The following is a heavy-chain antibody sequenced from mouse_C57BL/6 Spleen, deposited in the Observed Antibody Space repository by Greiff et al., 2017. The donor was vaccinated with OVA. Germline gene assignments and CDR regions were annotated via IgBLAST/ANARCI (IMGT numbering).Heavy chain of an antibody. D-gene: IGHD2-4*01. V-gene: IGHV1-26*01. J-gene: IGHJ3*01. CDR2: INPNNGGT. Sequence: EVQLQQSGPELVKPGASVKISCKASGYTFTDYYMNWVKQSHGKSLEWIGDINPNNGGTSYNQKFKGKATLTVDKSSSTAYMELRSLTSEDSAVYYCARSGDYDVGFAYWGQGTLVTVSA. CDR1: GYTFTDYY. CDR3: ARSGDYDVGFAY.